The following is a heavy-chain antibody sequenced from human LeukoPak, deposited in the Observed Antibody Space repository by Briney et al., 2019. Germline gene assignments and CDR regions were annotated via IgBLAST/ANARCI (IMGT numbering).Heavy chain of an antibody. J-gene: IGHJ5*02. D-gene: IGHD2-2*02. CDR2: IYYSGST. CDR3: AREIVVVPAAIKGNWFDP. V-gene: IGHV4-59*01. Sequence: SETLSLTCTVSGGSISSYYWSWIRQPPGKGLEWIGYIYYSGSTNYNPSLKSRVTISVDTSKNQFSLKLSSLTAADTAVYYCAREIVVVPAAIKGNWFDPWGQGTLVTVSS. CDR1: GGSISSYY.